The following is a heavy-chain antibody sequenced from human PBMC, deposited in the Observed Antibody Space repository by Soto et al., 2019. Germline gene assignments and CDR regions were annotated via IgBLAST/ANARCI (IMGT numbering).Heavy chain of an antibody. CDR2: IKQDGSEK. Sequence: GGSLRLSCAASGFTFSSYWMSWVRQAPGKGLEWVANIKQDGSEKYYVDSVKGRFTISRDNAKNSRYLKMNSLRAEDTAVYYCARDLPGYCSSTSCYPPWFDPWGQGTLVTVSS. D-gene: IGHD2-2*01. J-gene: IGHJ5*02. V-gene: IGHV3-7*01. CDR1: GFTFSSYW. CDR3: ARDLPGYCSSTSCYPPWFDP.